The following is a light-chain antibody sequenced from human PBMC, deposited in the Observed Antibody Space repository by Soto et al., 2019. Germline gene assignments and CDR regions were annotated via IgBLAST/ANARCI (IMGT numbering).Light chain of an antibody. Sequence: PGERATLSCRTSQSVSKYFAWYQQKPGRAPRLLIYDASSRATGIPARFIGSGSGTDFNLTISILEPEDFAIYYCQQRSNWPITFGQGPRLEIK. CDR2: DAS. V-gene: IGKV3-11*01. J-gene: IGKJ5*01. CDR3: QQRSNWPIT. CDR1: QSVSKY.